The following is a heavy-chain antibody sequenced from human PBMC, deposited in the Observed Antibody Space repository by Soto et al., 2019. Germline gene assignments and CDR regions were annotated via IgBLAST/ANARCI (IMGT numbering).Heavy chain of an antibody. J-gene: IGHJ4*02. Sequence: GGSLRLSCAASGFTFSNYPFHWVRQAPGKGLEFVSAISSTGGSTYYADSVRGRFTISRDNAKNTLFLQMGSLRTEDTAVYYFARVGAGGYFDYWGQGTLVTVSS. D-gene: IGHD1-26*01. CDR1: GFTFSNYP. CDR3: ARVGAGGYFDY. V-gene: IGHV3-64*02. CDR2: ISSTGGST.